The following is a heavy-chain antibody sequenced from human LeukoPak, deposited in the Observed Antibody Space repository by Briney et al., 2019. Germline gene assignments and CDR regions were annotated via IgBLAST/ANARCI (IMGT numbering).Heavy chain of an antibody. D-gene: IGHD3-10*01. CDR3: ARDWGLWFGELLGELDY. CDR1: GFTFSSYA. J-gene: IGHJ4*02. Sequence: GGSLRLSCAASGFTFSSYAMHWVRQAPGKGPEWVAVISYDGSNKYYADSVKGRFTISRDNSKNTLYLQMNSLRAEDTAVYYCARDWGLWFGELLGELDYWGQGTLVTVSS. V-gene: IGHV3-30*04. CDR2: ISYDGSNK.